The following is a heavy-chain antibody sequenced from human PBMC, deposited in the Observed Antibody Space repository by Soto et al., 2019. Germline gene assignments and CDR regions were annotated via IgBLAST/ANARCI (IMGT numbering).Heavy chain of an antibody. J-gene: IGHJ4*02. CDR1: GGSISSYY. Sequence: QVQLQESGPGLVKPSETLSLTCTVSGGSISSYYWSWIRQPPGKGLEWIGYIYYSGSTNYNPSLESRDTISVDTSKNRFSPKLRSVTAADTAVYYCARRYGYSFDFWGQGTLGTASS. CDR2: IYYSGST. CDR3: ARRYGYSFDF. D-gene: IGHD5-18*01. V-gene: IGHV4-59*01.